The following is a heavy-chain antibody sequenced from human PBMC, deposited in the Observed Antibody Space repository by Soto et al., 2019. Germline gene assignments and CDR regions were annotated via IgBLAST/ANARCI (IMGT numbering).Heavy chain of an antibody. J-gene: IGHJ2*01. CDR1: GYTFTSYG. D-gene: IGHD6-13*01. CDR2: IIPIFGTA. CDR3: ARDSGGVAAAGTDWYFDL. Sequence: SVKVSCKASGYTFTSYGITWVRQAPGQGLEWMGGIIPIFGTANYAQKFQGRVTITADESTSTAYMELSSLRSEDTAVYYCARDSGGVAAAGTDWYFDLWGRGTLVTVSS. V-gene: IGHV1-69*13.